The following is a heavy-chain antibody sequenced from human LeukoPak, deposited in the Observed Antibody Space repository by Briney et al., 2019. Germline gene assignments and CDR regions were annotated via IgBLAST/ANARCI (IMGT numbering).Heavy chain of an antibody. Sequence: GASVKVSCTASGGTFSSYAISWVRQAPGHGREGLGGISPIFGTANYAQKFQGRVTITADESTSTAYMELSSLRSEDTAVYYCARVGMVRGVMSYYFDYWGQGTLVTVSS. V-gene: IGHV1-69*13. D-gene: IGHD3-10*01. CDR2: ISPIFGTA. CDR3: ARVGMVRGVMSYYFDY. J-gene: IGHJ4*02. CDR1: GGTFSSYA.